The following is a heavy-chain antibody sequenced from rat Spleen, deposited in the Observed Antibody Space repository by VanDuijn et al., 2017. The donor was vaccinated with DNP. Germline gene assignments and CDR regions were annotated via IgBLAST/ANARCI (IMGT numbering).Heavy chain of an antibody. CDR1: GFTFSDYY. D-gene: IGHD4-1*01. J-gene: IGHJ4*01. CDR2: ISYDGGST. V-gene: IGHV5-7*01. CDR3: ARHVDTGPYYAMDV. Sequence: EVQLVESGGGLVQPGRSLKLSCAASGFTFSDYYMAWVRQAPTKGLEWVACISYDGGSTYYGDSVKGRFTISRDNAKSTLYLQVDSLRSEDTATYYCARHVDTGPYYAMDVWGPGTSVTVSS.